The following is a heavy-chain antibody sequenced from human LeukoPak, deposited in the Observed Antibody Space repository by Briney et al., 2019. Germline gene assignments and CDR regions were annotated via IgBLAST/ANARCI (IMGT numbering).Heavy chain of an antibody. J-gene: IGHJ4*02. CDR2: MFHSEST. CDR3: ARGRGYDPVVFYFDY. CDR1: GGSISSSSYY. D-gene: IGHD5-12*01. V-gene: IGHV4-39*07. Sequence: PSETLSLTCTVSGGSISSSSYYWGWSCQPPGKGLERIGSMFHSESTYYNASLKSRVTMSIDTSKNQFSLKLSSVTAADTAVYYCARGRGYDPVVFYFDYWGQGTLVTVSS.